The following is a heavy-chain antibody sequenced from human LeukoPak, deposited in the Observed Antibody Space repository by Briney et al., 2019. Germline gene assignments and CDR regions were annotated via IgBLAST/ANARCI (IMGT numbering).Heavy chain of an antibody. Sequence: GGSLTPSSAASGLTFSSYSMNWVRQPPGKGLEWVSSIISSSSYIYHADSVKGRSTISRDNAKNSLYLQMNSLRAEDTAVYYCARDRDPNPPYYDILTGYRGASFDYWGQGTLVTVSS. CDR3: ARDRDPNPPYYDILTGYRGASFDY. V-gene: IGHV3-21*01. CDR2: IISSSSYI. J-gene: IGHJ4*02. D-gene: IGHD3-9*01. CDR1: GLTFSSYS.